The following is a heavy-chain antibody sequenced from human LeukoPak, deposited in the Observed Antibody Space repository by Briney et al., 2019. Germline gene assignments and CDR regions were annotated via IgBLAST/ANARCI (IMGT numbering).Heavy chain of an antibody. D-gene: IGHD6-13*01. J-gene: IGHJ6*02. Sequence: GGSLRLSCAASGFTLSSYAMSWVRQAPGKGLECVSTINTSGSTTDYADSVKGRFTISRDNSKNTLYLQMNSLRAEDTAVYYCARDRGSWNYYGMDVWGQGTTVTVSS. CDR1: GFTLSSYA. V-gene: IGHV3-23*01. CDR2: INTSGSTT. CDR3: ARDRGSWNYYGMDV.